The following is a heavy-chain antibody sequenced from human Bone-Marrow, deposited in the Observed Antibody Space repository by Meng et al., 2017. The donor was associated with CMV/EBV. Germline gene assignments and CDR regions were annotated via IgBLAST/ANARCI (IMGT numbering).Heavy chain of an antibody. D-gene: IGHD2-2*02. CDR2: IKQDGSEK. CDR1: GFTFSSYS. Sequence: GGSLRLSCAASGFTFSSYSMNWVRQAPGKGLEWVANIKQDGSEKYYVDSVKGRFTISRDNAKNSLYLQMNSLRAEDTAVYYCARDGVYCSSTSCYTTQPYYYYGMDVWGQGTTVTVSS. V-gene: IGHV3-7*01. J-gene: IGHJ6*02. CDR3: ARDGVYCSSTSCYTTQPYYYYGMDV.